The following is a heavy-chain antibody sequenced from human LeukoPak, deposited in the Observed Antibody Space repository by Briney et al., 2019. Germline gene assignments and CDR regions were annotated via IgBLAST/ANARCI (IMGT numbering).Heavy chain of an antibody. D-gene: IGHD1-26*01. CDR1: GGSISSGTYF. CDR2: IYTNGGT. V-gene: IGHV4-61*02. J-gene: IGHJ4*02. CDR3: ARYSGSGNGRYHFDY. Sequence: PSETLSLTCTVSGGSISSGTYFWTWIRQPAGKEPEWLGRIYTNGGTDYNPSLKSRITISADTSKNQFSLNLISATAADTALYYCARYSGSGNGRYHFDYWGQGTLVTVSS.